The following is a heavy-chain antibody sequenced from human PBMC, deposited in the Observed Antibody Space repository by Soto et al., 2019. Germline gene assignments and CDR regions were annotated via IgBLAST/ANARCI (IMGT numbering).Heavy chain of an antibody. J-gene: IGHJ4*02. Sequence: LETQCHSCDVSGGTVISGSYYWRWIRLPPGKGLEWIGYIYYSGSTNYNPSLKSRVTISVDTSKNQFSLKLSSVTAAVTAVYYCARDVNGDGFDYCGQGTLVTVSS. CDR1: GGTVISGSYY. CDR2: IYYSGST. D-gene: IGHD4-17*01. V-gene: IGHV4-61*01. CDR3: ARDVNGDGFDY.